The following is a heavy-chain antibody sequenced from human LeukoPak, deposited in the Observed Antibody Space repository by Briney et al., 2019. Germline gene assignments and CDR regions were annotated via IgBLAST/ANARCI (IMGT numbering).Heavy chain of an antibody. D-gene: IGHD2-15*01. CDR1: GFTFSSYV. Sequence: GSLRLSCAASGFTFSSYVMSWVRQAPGKGLEWVSAISTSGSSTYYADSVKGRFTISRDDSKNTLFLQMNSLRADDTAVYYCAKGFTPDYWGQGTLVTVSS. CDR3: AKGFTPDY. CDR2: ISTSGSST. V-gene: IGHV3-23*01. J-gene: IGHJ4*02.